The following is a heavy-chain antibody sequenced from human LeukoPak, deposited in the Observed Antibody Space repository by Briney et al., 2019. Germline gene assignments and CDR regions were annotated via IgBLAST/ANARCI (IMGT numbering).Heavy chain of an antibody. D-gene: IGHD5-18*01. J-gene: IGHJ6*03. Sequence: PSETLSLTCTVSGGSISSYYWSWIRQPPGKGLEWIGYIYYSGSTNYNPSLKSRVTISVDTSKNQFSLKLSSVTAADTAVYYCAREAGYSYGFFPYYMDVWGKGTTVTISS. CDR1: GGSISSYY. V-gene: IGHV4-59*01. CDR3: AREAGYSYGFFPYYMDV. CDR2: IYYSGST.